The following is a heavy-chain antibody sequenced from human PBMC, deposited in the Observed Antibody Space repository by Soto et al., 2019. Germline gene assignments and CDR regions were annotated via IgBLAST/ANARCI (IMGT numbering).Heavy chain of an antibody. V-gene: IGHV1-69*01. CDR3: ARGIGSSVNAMDV. Sequence: QVQLVQSGAEVKKPGSSVKVSCKASGGTSSSYAINWVRQAPGQGLEWMGGIIPIFGTANYAQKLQGRVTITADESTGTSHTQLARLTSEDTAVYYCARGIGSSVNAMDVWGQGPTVSVSS. J-gene: IGHJ6*02. CDR2: IIPIFGTA. D-gene: IGHD2-2*01. CDR1: GGTSSSYA.